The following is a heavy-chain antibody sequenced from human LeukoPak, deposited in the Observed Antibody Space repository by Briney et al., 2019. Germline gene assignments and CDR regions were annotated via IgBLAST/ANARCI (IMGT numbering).Heavy chain of an antibody. CDR2: IYYSGST. J-gene: IGHJ4*02. Sequence: PSETLSLTCTVSGGSISSSSYYWGWIRQPPGKGLEWIGSIYYSGSTYYNPSLKSRVTISVDTSKNQFSLKLSSVTAADTAVYYCARFRFDYYGSGSRYFDYWGQGTLVTVSS. CDR3: ARFRFDYYGSGSRYFDY. CDR1: GGSISSSSYY. D-gene: IGHD3-10*01. V-gene: IGHV4-39*07.